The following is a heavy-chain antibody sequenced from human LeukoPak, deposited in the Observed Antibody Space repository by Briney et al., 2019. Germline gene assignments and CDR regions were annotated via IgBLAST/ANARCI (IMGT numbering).Heavy chain of an antibody. Sequence: GGSLRLSCAASGFTFSNSAMSWVRQAPGKGLEWVSTLSGSGITTYYADSVKGRFTISRDKSKNTLYLQMNSLRAEDTAVYYCAKGIYSSGWSYFDYWGHGTLVTVSS. CDR2: LSGSGITT. D-gene: IGHD6-19*01. CDR3: AKGIYSSGWSYFDY. CDR1: GFTFSNSA. V-gene: IGHV3-23*01. J-gene: IGHJ4*01.